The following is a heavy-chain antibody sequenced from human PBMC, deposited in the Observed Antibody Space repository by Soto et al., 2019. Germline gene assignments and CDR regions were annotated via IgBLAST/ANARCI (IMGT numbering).Heavy chain of an antibody. CDR2: FDPEDGET. CDR3: ATAGTTPHAFDY. V-gene: IGHV1-24*01. D-gene: IGHD1-7*01. CDR1: GYTLTELS. Sequence: ASVRVSCKVSGYTLTELSMHWVRQAPGKGLEWMGGFDPEDGETIYAQKFQGRVTMTEDTSTDTAYMELSSLRSEDTAVYYCATAGTTPHAFDYWGQGTLVTVS. J-gene: IGHJ4*02.